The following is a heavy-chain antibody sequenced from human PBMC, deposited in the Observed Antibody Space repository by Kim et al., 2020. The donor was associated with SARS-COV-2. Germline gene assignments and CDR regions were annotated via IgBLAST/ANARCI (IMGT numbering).Heavy chain of an antibody. J-gene: IGHJ4*02. D-gene: IGHD6-13*01. Sequence: DSVKGPFTISRDNSKNTLYLQMSSLRAEDTAAYYCAKDLERIAATGFDYWGQGTLVTVSS. V-gene: IGHV3-23*01. CDR3: AKDLERIAATGFDY.